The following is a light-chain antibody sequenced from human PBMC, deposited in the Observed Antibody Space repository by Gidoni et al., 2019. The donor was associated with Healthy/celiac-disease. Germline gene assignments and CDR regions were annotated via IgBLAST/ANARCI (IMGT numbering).Light chain of an antibody. CDR1: SSDVGGYNY. J-gene: IGLJ3*02. V-gene: IGLV2-11*01. CDR2: DVS. CDR3: CSYAGSSWV. Sequence: QSALTQPRSVSGSPGQSFTISCTRTSSDVGGYNYVSWYQQHPGKAPKLMIYDVSKRPSGVPDRFSGSKSGNTASLTISGLQAEDEADYYCCSYAGSSWVFGGGTKLTVL.